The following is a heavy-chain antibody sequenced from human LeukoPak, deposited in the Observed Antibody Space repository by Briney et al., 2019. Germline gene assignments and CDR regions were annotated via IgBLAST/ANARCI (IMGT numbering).Heavy chain of an antibody. J-gene: IGHJ4*02. D-gene: IGHD2-2*02. CDR1: GFTFSRYT. CDR2: IRSSSSTI. CDR3: ASFEYCTYTSCYNYFDY. V-gene: IGHV3-48*04. Sequence: GGSLRLSCAASGFTFSRYTMNWVRQAPGKGLEWVSYIRSSSSTIYYADSVKGRFTISRDNAKNSLYLQMNGLRAEDTAVYYCASFEYCTYTSCYNYFDYWGQGTLVTVSS.